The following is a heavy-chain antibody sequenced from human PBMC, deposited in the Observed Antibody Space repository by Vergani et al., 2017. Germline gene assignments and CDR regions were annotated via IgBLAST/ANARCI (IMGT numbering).Heavy chain of an antibody. CDR2: IYPGGSDT. J-gene: IGHJ6*02. V-gene: IGHV5-51*01. Sequence: EVQLVQSGAEVKKPGESLKISCQGSGYSFTSYWLGWVRQMPGKGLEWMGIIYPGGSDTIYSPSFQGQVTISADKSISTAYLQWSSLKASDTAMYYCARLPGRPYSYYAMDVWGQGTTVTVSS. CDR3: ARLPGRPYSYYAMDV. D-gene: IGHD3-10*01. CDR1: GYSFTSYW.